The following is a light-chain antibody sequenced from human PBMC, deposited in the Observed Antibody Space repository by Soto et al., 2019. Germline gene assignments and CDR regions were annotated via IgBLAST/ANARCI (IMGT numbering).Light chain of an antibody. J-gene: IGLJ7*01. CDR2: EVS. Sequence: QSALTQPDSVSASPGQSVTLSCTGSSGDIGTYNYVSWYVQRPGRAPNLLIYEVSHRSSGVSDRFAGSKSANTASLTIFGLQPEDEGVYYCSCSTSAIVFGGGTQLTVL. CDR1: SGDIGTYNY. V-gene: IGLV2-14*01. CDR3: SCSTSAIV.